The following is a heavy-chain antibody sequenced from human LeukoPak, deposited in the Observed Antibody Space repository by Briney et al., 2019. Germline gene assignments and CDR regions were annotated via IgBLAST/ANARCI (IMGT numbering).Heavy chain of an antibody. CDR1: GFTFSSYA. D-gene: IGHD3-9*01. CDR3: AKSSSRGYYDILTGYYHSDY. CDR2: ISGSGGST. V-gene: IGHV3-23*01. Sequence: PGGSLRLSCAASGFTFSSYAMSWVRQAPGKGLEWVSAISGSGGSTYYADSVKGRFTISRDNSKNTLYLQMNSLRAEDTAVYYCAKSSSRGYYDILTGYYHSDYWGQGTLVTVSS. J-gene: IGHJ4*02.